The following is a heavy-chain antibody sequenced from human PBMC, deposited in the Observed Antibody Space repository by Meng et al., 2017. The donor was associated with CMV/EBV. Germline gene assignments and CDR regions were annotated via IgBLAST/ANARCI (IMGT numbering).Heavy chain of an antibody. CDR2: IIPIFGTA. Sequence: SVKVSCKASGGTFSSYAISWVRQAPGQGLEWMGGIIPIFGTANYAQKFQGRVTITTDESTSTAYMELSSLRSEDTAVYYCARHIDGYNSFYYYYYGMDVWGQGTTVTVSS. CDR1: GGTFSSYA. V-gene: IGHV1-69*05. CDR3: ARHIDGYNSFYYYYYGMDV. J-gene: IGHJ6*02. D-gene: IGHD5-24*01.